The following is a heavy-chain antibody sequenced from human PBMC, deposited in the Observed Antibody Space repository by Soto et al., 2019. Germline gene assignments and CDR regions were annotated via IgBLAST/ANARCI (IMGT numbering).Heavy chain of an antibody. Sequence: GGSLRLSCAASGFTFSSYAMSWVRQAPGKGLEWVSVISGSGGSTYYADSVKGRFTISRDNSKNTLYLQMNSLRAEDTAVYYCAKDLCTNGVCYRGSSSSTSPDFDYWGQGTLVTVSS. CDR1: GFTFSSYA. V-gene: IGHV3-23*01. CDR3: AKDLCTNGVCYRGSSSSTSPDFDY. J-gene: IGHJ4*02. CDR2: ISGSGGST. D-gene: IGHD2-8*01.